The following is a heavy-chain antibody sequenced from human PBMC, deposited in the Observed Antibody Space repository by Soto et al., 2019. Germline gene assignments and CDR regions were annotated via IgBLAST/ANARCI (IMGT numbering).Heavy chain of an antibody. CDR2: IYSGGST. Sequence: GGSLRLSCAASGFTVSSNYMSWVRQAPGKGLEWVSVIYSGGSTYYADSVKGRFTISRDNSKNTLYLQMNSLRAEDTAVYYCARSGRYFDWLLDYYYGMDVWGQGTTVTVSS. D-gene: IGHD3-9*01. CDR3: ARSGRYFDWLLDYYYGMDV. J-gene: IGHJ6*02. V-gene: IGHV3-66*01. CDR1: GFTVSSNY.